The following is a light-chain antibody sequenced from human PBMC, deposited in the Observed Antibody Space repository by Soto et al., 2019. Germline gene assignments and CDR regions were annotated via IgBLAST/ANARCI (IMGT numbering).Light chain of an antibody. J-gene: IGLJ1*01. CDR2: EVT. V-gene: IGLV2-14*01. CDR3: NSYTRFSTYV. Sequence: QYVLTQPASVSGSPGQSITISCTGASSDVGLYDFVSWYQQHPGKAPKLLIYEVTYRPSGVSSRFSGSKSGNTASLTISGLQAEDEADYYCNSYTRFSTYVFGTGTKVTVL. CDR1: SSDVGLYDF.